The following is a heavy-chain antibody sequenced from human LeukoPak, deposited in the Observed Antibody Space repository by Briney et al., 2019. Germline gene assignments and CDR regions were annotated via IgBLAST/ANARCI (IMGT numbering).Heavy chain of an antibody. CDR3: ARGWERGFDC. CDR1: GFTLGTHD. CDR2: IGAAGGT. Sequence: PGGSLRLSCAASGFTLGTHDMVWVRQITGKGLEWVSAIGAAGGTYYPGSVKGRFTISRENAKNSLYLQMNSLRVGDTAVYYCARGWERGFDCWGQGTLVTVSS. D-gene: IGHD1-26*01. J-gene: IGHJ4*02. V-gene: IGHV3-13*01.